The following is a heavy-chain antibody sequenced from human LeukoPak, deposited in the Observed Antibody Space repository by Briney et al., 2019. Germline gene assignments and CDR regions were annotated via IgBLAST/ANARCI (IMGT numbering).Heavy chain of an antibody. J-gene: IGHJ4*02. Sequence: PGGSLRLSCAASGFTFSSYWMHWVRQAPGKGLEWVSGINWNGGSTGYADSVKGRFTISRDNAKNSLYLQMNSLRAEDTALYYCARPLGSGWYYFDYWGQGTLVTVSS. CDR2: INWNGGST. CDR1: GFTFSSYW. V-gene: IGHV3-20*04. D-gene: IGHD6-19*01. CDR3: ARPLGSGWYYFDY.